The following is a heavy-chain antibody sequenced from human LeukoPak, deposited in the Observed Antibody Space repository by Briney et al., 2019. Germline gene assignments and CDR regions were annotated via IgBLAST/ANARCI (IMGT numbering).Heavy chain of an antibody. CDR2: IRSKAYGGTT. CDR1: GFTFGDYA. Sequence: GGSLRLSCTASGFTFGDYAMSWFRQAPGKGLEWVGFIRSKAYGGTTEYAASVKGRFTISRDDSKSTAYLQMNSLKTEDTAVYYCTRPGYSSGWYGSDYYYYGMDVWGQGTTVTVSS. J-gene: IGHJ6*02. D-gene: IGHD6-19*01. V-gene: IGHV3-49*03. CDR3: TRPGYSSGWYGSDYYYYGMDV.